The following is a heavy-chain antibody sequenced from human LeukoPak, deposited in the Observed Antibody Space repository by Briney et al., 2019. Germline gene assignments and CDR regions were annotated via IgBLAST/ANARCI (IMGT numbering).Heavy chain of an antibody. CDR1: GYTFTSYY. V-gene: IGHV1-46*01. Sequence: APVKVSCKASGYTFTSYYMHWVRQAPGQGLEWMGIINPSGGSTSYAQKFQGRVTMTRDTSTSTVYMELSSLRPEDTAVYYCARDRRFLELEFDYWGQGTLVTVSS. D-gene: IGHD3-3*01. J-gene: IGHJ4*02. CDR3: ARDRRFLELEFDY. CDR2: INPSGGST.